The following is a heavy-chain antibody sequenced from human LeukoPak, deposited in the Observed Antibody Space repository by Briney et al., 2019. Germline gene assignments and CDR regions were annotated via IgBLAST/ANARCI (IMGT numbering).Heavy chain of an antibody. CDR1: GFTVSSNY. J-gene: IGHJ4*02. V-gene: IGHV3-66*01. CDR3: ARDPGGSYFDY. D-gene: IGHD1-26*01. CDR2: IYSGGST. Sequence: GSLRLSCAASGFTVSSNYMSWVRQAPGKGLEWVSVIYSGGSTYYADSVKGRFTISRDNSKNTLYLQMNSLRAEDTAVYYCARDPGGSYFDYWGQGTLVTVSS.